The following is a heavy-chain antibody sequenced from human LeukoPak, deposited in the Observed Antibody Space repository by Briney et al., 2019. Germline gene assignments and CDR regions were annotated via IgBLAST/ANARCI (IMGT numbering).Heavy chain of an antibody. Sequence: PSETLSLTCTVSGGSISSHYWSWIRQPPGKGLEWIGYIYYSGSTNYNPSLKSRVTISVDTSKNQFSLKLSSVTAADTAVYYCAREEPRGYSYGYYFDYWGQGTLVTVSS. CDR2: IYYSGST. CDR1: GGSISSHY. J-gene: IGHJ4*02. V-gene: IGHV4-59*11. CDR3: AREEPRGYSYGYYFDY. D-gene: IGHD5-18*01.